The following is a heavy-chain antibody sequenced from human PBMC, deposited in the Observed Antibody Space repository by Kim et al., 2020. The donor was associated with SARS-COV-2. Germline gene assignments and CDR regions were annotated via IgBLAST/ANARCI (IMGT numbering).Heavy chain of an antibody. V-gene: IGHV3-11*05. CDR2: ISSSSSYT. CDR3: ARVGYSSSWPFDY. CDR1: GFTFSDYY. Sequence: GGSLRLSCAASGFTFSDYYMSWIRQAPGKGLEWVSYISSSSSYTNYADSVKGRFTISRDNAKNSLYLQMNSLRAEDTAVYYCARVGYSSSWPFDYWGQGTLVTVSS. J-gene: IGHJ4*02. D-gene: IGHD6-13*01.